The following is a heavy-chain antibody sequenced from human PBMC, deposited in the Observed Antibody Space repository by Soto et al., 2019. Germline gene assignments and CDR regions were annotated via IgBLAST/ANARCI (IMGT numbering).Heavy chain of an antibody. Sequence: ESGGGLVKPGGSLRLSCAASGFTFSSYSMNWVRQAPGKGLEWVSSISSSSSYIYYADSVKGRFTISRDNDKNSLYLQMNSLRAEDTAVYYCARHSYHNYLDAFDIWGQWTMVTVSS. CDR1: GFTFSSYS. J-gene: IGHJ3*02. CDR2: ISSSSSYI. V-gene: IGHV3-21*01. D-gene: IGHD1-1*01. CDR3: ARHSYHNYLDAFDI.